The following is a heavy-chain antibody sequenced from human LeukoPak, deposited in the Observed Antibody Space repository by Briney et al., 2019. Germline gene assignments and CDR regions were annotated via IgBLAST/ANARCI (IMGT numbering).Heavy chain of an antibody. Sequence: PGRSLRLSCAASGFTFNDYAMHWVRQAPGKGLEWVSGISWNSGSIGYADSVKGRFTISRDNAKNSLYLQMNSLRAEDTAVYYCARVGVGATSVGAFDIWGQGTMVTVSS. CDR1: GFTFNDYA. D-gene: IGHD1-26*01. V-gene: IGHV3-9*01. CDR2: ISWNSGSI. J-gene: IGHJ3*02. CDR3: ARVGVGATSVGAFDI.